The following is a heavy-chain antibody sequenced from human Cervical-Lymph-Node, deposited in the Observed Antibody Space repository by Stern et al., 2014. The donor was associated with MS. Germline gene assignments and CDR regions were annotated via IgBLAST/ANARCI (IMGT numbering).Heavy chain of an antibody. V-gene: IGHV3-30-3*01. Sequence: VQLVESGGGVVQPGRSLRLSCAASGFIFSNYAMHWVRQAPGKGMDWVAFVSNEGSKQFYEDSVKGRFTISRDNANNTLYLQMNSLRPEDTAVYYCGRDTCRGGGCYFRYWGQGILITVSS. CDR3: GRDTCRGGGCYFRY. J-gene: IGHJ4*02. D-gene: IGHD2-15*01. CDR2: VSNEGSKQ. CDR1: GFIFSNYA.